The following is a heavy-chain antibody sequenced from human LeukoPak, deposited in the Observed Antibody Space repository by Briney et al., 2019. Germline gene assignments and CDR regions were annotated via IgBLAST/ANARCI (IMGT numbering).Heavy chain of an antibody. D-gene: IGHD3-22*01. Sequence: SETLSLTCAVYGGSFSGYYWSWIRQPPGKGLEWIGEINHSGSTNYNPSLKSRVTISVDTSKNQFSLKLSSVTAADTAVYYCARRSIVVRSFDIWGQGTMVTVSS. V-gene: IGHV4-34*01. J-gene: IGHJ3*02. CDR3: ARRSIVVRSFDI. CDR2: INHSGST. CDR1: GGSFSGYY.